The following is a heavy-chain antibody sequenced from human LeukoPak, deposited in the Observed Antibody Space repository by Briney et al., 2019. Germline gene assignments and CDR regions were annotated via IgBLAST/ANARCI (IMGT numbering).Heavy chain of an antibody. Sequence: PGGSLRLSCAASVFTFSGSAMHWVRQASGKGLEWVGRIRSKANSYATAYAASVKGSFTISRNDSRNTAYLQMNSLKTEDTAVYYCTRLPGSGYLFDYWGQGTLVTVSS. CDR1: VFTFSGSA. V-gene: IGHV3-73*01. CDR2: IRSKANSYAT. D-gene: IGHD3-22*01. CDR3: TRLPGSGYLFDY. J-gene: IGHJ4*02.